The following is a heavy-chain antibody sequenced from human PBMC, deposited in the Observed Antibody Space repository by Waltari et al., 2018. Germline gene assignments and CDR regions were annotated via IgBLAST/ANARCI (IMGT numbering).Heavy chain of an antibody. J-gene: IGHJ4*02. Sequence: EVQLVESGGGLVQPGGSLRLSCVASGFTFRSYAMHCVRQAPGKGLQYVSSISTNEANTYYADSVRGRFTISRDNSKNTLYLQMGSLRDEDMGIYYCARGEGGSWPTCLDYWGQGILVTVSS. V-gene: IGHV3-64*07. CDR1: GFTFRSYA. CDR2: ISTNEANT. CDR3: ARGEGGSWPTCLDY. D-gene: IGHD6-13*01.